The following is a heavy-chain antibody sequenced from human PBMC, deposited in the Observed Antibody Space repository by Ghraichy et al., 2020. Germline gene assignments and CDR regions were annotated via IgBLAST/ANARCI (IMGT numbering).Heavy chain of an antibody. V-gene: IGHV3-23*01. CDR2: ISGSGGTI. D-gene: IGHD3-3*01. CDR1: GFTFSNYA. Sequence: GGSLRLSCAASGFTFSNYAMSWVRQAPGQGLEWVSGISGSGGTIYYADSVKGRFTISRDNSKNTLYLQMNSLRAEDTAVYYCAKDEPFYDFWWDFQHWGQGSMVTVSS. J-gene: IGHJ1*01. CDR3: AKDEPFYDFWWDFQH.